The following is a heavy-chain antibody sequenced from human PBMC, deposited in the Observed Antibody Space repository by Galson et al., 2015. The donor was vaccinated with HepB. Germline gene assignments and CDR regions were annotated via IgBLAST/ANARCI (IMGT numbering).Heavy chain of an antibody. Sequence: SVKVSCKASGYTFTSYGISWVRQAPGQGLEWMGWISAYNGNTNYAQKLQGRVTMTTDTSTSTAYMELRSLRSDDTAVYYCARDPSPRGAGWLDYWGQGTLVTVSS. CDR1: GYTFTSYG. J-gene: IGHJ4*02. D-gene: IGHD6-19*01. CDR2: ISAYNGNT. V-gene: IGHV1-18*01. CDR3: ARDPSPRGAGWLDY.